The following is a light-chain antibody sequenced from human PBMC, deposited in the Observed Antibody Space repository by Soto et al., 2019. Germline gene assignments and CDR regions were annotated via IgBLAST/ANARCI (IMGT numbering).Light chain of an antibody. CDR3: QHSYT. CDR2: KAS. Sequence: DIQMTQSPSTLSASVGDRVTITCRASQSISSWLAWYQQKPGKAPKLLIYKASSLESGVPSRFSGSGSGTKFTLTISSLQADYFATYYCQHSYTFGQGTKLEIK. V-gene: IGKV1-5*03. CDR1: QSISSW. J-gene: IGKJ2*01.